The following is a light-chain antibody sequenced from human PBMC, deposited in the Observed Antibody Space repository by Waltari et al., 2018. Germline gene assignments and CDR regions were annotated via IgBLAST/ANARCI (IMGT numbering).Light chain of an antibody. V-gene: IGLV1-51*02. J-gene: IGLJ2*01. CDR1: SSNIGRSY. CDR3: SAWDTSLSAHVL. CDR2: EDN. Sequence: QSVLTQTPPVSAAPGQRVTISCSGSSSNIGRSYVSWYQQVPGTAPKLLMYEDNKRPSGVSDRFSGSKSGTSASLAITGLQIGDEADYYCSAWDTSLSAHVLFGEGTRLTVL.